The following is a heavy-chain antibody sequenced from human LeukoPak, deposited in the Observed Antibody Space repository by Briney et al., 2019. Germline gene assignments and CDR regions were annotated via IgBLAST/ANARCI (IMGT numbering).Heavy chain of an antibody. CDR1: GGTFISYA. Sequence: ASVKVSCKASGGTFISYAISWVRQAPGQGLEWMGRIIPIFGTANYAQKFQGRVTITTDESTSTAYMELSSLRSEDTAVYYCARENYGDYAVDYWGQGTLVTVSS. J-gene: IGHJ4*02. CDR2: IIPIFGTA. CDR3: ARENYGDYAVDY. D-gene: IGHD4-17*01. V-gene: IGHV1-69*05.